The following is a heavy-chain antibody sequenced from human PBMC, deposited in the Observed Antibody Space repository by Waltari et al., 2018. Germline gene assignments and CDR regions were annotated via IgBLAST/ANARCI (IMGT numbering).Heavy chain of an antibody. Sequence: QVQLQESGPGLVKPSETLSLTCTVSGGSISSYYWSWIRQPPGKGLEWIGYIYYSGSTNDNPALKSRVTISVDTSKNQFSLKLSSVTAADTAVYYCARDALGLGELSLWDWGQGTLVTVSS. CDR2: IYYSGST. CDR1: GGSISSYY. CDR3: ARDALGLGELSLWD. D-gene: IGHD3-16*02. J-gene: IGHJ4*02. V-gene: IGHV4-59*12.